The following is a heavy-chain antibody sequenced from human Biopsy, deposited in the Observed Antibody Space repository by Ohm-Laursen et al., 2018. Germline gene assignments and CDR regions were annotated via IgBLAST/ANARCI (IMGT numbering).Heavy chain of an antibody. CDR2: IYYTGHT. D-gene: IGHD7-27*01. CDR1: GGSIKSYY. Sequence: TLSLTCLVSGGSIKSYYWNWIRQSPGKGLEWIGFIYYTGHTNYNPSLKSRATISVDTSKNQFSLKVISVTAADTAVYYCARLTGDPSYWGQGILATVSS. J-gene: IGHJ4*02. V-gene: IGHV4-59*01. CDR3: ARLTGDPSY.